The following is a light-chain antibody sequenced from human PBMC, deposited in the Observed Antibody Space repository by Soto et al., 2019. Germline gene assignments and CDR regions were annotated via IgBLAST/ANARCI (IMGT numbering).Light chain of an antibody. Sequence: QSALTQPASVSGSPGQSITISCTGTSSDVGGYNYVSWYQQHPGKAPKVMIYEVSNRPSGVSHRFSGSQSGNTASLTISGLQAEDEADYYCSSYTSSRTRVFGGGTKLTVL. CDR1: SSDVGGYNY. CDR2: EVS. J-gene: IGLJ3*02. V-gene: IGLV2-14*01. CDR3: SSYTSSRTRV.